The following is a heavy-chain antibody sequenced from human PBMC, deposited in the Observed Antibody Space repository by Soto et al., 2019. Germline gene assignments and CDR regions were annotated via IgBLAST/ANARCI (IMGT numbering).Heavy chain of an antibody. J-gene: IGHJ3*02. V-gene: IGHV3-30*18. CDR3: AKVGPIYRFWGYNAFDI. CDR2: ISYDGSNK. D-gene: IGHD3-10*01. CDR1: GFTFSSYG. Sequence: QVQLVESGGGVVQPGRSLRLSCAASGFTFSSYGMHWVRQAPGKGLEWVAVISYDGSNKYYADSVKGRFTISRDNSKNTLYLQMNSLRAEDTAVYYCAKVGPIYRFWGYNAFDIWGQGTMVTVSS.